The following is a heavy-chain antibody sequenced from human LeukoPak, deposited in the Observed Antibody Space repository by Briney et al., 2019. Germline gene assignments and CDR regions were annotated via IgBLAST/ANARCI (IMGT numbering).Heavy chain of an antibody. V-gene: IGHV4-59*01. J-gene: IGHJ4*02. Sequence: SETLSLTCTVSGGSISSYYWSWIREPPGKGPEWIGYIYYSGSTNYNPSLKSRVTISVDTSKNLFSLKLSSVTAADTAVYYCARSTSPTIGPDYWGQGTLVTVSS. CDR2: IYYSGST. CDR3: ARSTSPTIGPDY. CDR1: GGSISSYY. D-gene: IGHD2-2*01.